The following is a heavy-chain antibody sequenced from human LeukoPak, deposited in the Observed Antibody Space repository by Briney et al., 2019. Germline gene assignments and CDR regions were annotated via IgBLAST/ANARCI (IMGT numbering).Heavy chain of an antibody. J-gene: IGHJ4*02. CDR3: ARGIGVSGRYYFDS. Sequence: GASVKVSCKASGYIFTNYAMHWVRQAPGQRLEWMGWINAGNGKTKYSENLQGTVTFTRDADASTAYMDLSSLSSQDTAAYYCARGIGVSGRYYFDSWGQGTLVTVSS. V-gene: IGHV1-3*01. CDR1: GYIFTNYA. CDR2: INAGNGKT. D-gene: IGHD2/OR15-2a*01.